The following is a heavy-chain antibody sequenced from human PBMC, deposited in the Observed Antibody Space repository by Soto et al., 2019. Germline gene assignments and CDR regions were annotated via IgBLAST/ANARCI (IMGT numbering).Heavy chain of an antibody. CDR1: GGSFSGYY. J-gene: IGHJ5*02. CDR3: ARGSKYYDYVWGSYRQGNWFDP. V-gene: IGHV4-34*01. Sequence: QVQLQQWGAGLLKPSETLSLTCAVYGGSFSGYYWSWIRQPPGKGLEWIGEINHSGSTNYNPSLKRRVNISVKPSKDQFSLKLRSVTGAGTAVYYCARGSKYYDYVWGSYRQGNWFDPWGQGTLVTVSS. D-gene: IGHD3-16*02. CDR2: INHSGST.